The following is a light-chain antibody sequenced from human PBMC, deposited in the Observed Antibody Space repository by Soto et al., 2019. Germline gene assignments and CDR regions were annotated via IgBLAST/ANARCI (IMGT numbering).Light chain of an antibody. CDR3: RQYGRSPTS. Sequence: EIVLTQSPGTLSLSPGERASLSCRASHDVISNSLAWYQKKVGQPPRLLIYAASKRATDIPDRFSGGGSGTDFTLTIDRLESEDFAVYYCRQYGRSPTSFGQGTRVEIK. J-gene: IGKJ1*01. CDR2: AAS. V-gene: IGKV3-20*01. CDR1: HDVISNS.